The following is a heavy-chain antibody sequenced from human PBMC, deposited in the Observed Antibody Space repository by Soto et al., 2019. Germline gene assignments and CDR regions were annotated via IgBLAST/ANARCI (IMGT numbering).Heavy chain of an antibody. CDR2: ISSGSSDI. Sequence: GGSLSHSSRASGTTFREYYMTWISQSPGKRLEWVSSISSGSSDIYYADSVRGRFTISRDNAMYLLYLQMNSLRAEDTAVYYCARGVSAIGLQEGFDCWGQGTLVTVSS. J-gene: IGHJ4*02. V-gene: IGHV3-21*06. CDR1: GTTFREYY. CDR3: ARGVSAIGLQEGFDC.